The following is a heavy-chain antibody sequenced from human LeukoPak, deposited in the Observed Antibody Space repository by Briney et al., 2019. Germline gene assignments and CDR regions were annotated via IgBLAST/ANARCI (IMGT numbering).Heavy chain of an antibody. CDR2: ISGSGGST. V-gene: IGHV3-23*01. CDR3: ARDGGLHTNFDY. D-gene: IGHD2-15*01. Sequence: GGSLRLSCAASGFTFSSYAMSWVRQAPGKGLEWVSAISGSGGSTYYADSVKGRFTISRDNSKNTLYLQMNSLRGEDTAVYYCARDGGLHTNFDYWGQGTLVTVSS. J-gene: IGHJ4*02. CDR1: GFTFSSYA.